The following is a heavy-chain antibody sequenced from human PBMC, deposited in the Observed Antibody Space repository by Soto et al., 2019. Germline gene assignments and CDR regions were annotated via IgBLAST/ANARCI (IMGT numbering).Heavy chain of an antibody. CDR1: GGSISSSNW. J-gene: IGHJ4*02. CDR3: ARVYMVRGTIIRYFDY. Sequence: QVQLQESGPGLAKPSGTLSLTCAVSGGSISSSNWWSWVRQPPGKGLEWIGKIYHSGSTNYNPSLKSRVTISVDKSKNQFSLKLSSVTAADTAVYYCARVYMVRGTIIRYFDYWGQGTLVTVSS. V-gene: IGHV4-4*02. D-gene: IGHD3-10*01. CDR2: IYHSGST.